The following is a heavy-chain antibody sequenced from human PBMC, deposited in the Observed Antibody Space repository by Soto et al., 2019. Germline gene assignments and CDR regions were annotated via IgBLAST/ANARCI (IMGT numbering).Heavy chain of an antibody. D-gene: IGHD3-10*01. Sequence: SETLSLTCTVSGGSISSYYWSWIRQPPGKGLEWIGYIYYSGSTNYNPSLKSRVTISVDTSKNQFSLKLSSVTAADTAGYYCARGRVGYYYGAFDIWGQGTMVTVSS. CDR2: IYYSGST. CDR3: ARGRVGYYYGAFDI. V-gene: IGHV4-59*01. J-gene: IGHJ3*02. CDR1: GGSISSYY.